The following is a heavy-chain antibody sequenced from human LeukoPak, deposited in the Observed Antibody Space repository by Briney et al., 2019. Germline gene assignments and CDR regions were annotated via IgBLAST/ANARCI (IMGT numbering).Heavy chain of an antibody. Sequence: GGSLRLSCAASGFTFNYYAMSWVRQAPGKGLEWVSGISASGGSTYYADSVKGRFTTSRDNSKNTLYVQMNSLRAEDTAVYYCARSGDGYKPYYFDYWGQGTLVTVSS. CDR2: ISASGGST. D-gene: IGHD5-24*01. CDR1: GFTFNYYA. V-gene: IGHV3-23*01. CDR3: ARSGDGYKPYYFDY. J-gene: IGHJ4*02.